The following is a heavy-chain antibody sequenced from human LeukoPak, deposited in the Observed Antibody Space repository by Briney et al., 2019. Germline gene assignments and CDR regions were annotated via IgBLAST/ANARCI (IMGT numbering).Heavy chain of an antibody. D-gene: IGHD4-17*01. CDR1: GFTFSGSW. CDR3: ARLNGEITVFGY. J-gene: IGHJ4*02. CDR2: IKQDGSEK. V-gene: IGHV3-7*01. Sequence: GGSLTLSCATSGFTFSGSWMSWVRQAPGKGLEWVATIKQDGSEKYYVDSVKGRFIISRDNAKNSLFLLMDSLRVEDTAVYYCARLNGEITVFGYWGQGTLVSVSS.